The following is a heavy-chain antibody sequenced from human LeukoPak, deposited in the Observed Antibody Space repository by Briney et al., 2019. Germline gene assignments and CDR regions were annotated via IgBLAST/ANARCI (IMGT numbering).Heavy chain of an antibody. CDR1: GVSISSYY. J-gene: IGHJ5*02. CDR3: ARAPVYCGSTSCYHNWFDP. Sequence: SETLSLTCTVSGVSISSYYWSWLRQPAGKGLEWIGRIYTSGSTNYNPSLKSRVTMSVDTSKNQFSLKLSSVTAADTAVYYCARAPVYCGSTSCYHNWFDPWGQGTLVTVSS. D-gene: IGHD2-2*01. CDR2: IYTSGST. V-gene: IGHV4-4*07.